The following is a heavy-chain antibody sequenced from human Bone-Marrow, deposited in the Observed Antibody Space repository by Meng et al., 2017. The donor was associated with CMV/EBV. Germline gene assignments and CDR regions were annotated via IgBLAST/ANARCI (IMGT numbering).Heavy chain of an antibody. Sequence: ASVKVSCKASGYTFTGYFIHWVRQAPGQGLEWMGWINPDSGATHYAQKFQGRVTMTRDTSINTASMDLSSLRAEDTAVYYCASYCSSTSCYVLRTFDYWGQGTLVTVSS. D-gene: IGHD2-2*01. CDR3: ASYCSSTSCYVLRTFDY. CDR1: GYTFTGYF. J-gene: IGHJ4*02. CDR2: INPDSGAT. V-gene: IGHV1-2*02.